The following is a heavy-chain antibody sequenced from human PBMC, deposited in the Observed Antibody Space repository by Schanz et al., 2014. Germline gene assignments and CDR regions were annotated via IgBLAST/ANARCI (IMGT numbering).Heavy chain of an antibody. CDR1: GFTFDDHA. D-gene: IGHD2-21*02. Sequence: EVQVVESGGGLVRPGGSLRLSCSGFTFDDHAMHWVRQVPGKGLEWVSGISWNSGNIAYADSVKGRFTISRDNAKNSLYLQTNSLRPEDTALYYCAKVQTHTLYGGNSCFDYWGQGTLVTVSS. CDR3: AKVQTHTLYGGNSCFDY. CDR2: ISWNSGNI. V-gene: IGHV3-9*01. J-gene: IGHJ4*02.